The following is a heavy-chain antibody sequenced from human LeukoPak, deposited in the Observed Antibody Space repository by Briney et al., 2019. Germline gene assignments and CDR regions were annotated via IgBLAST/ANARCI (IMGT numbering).Heavy chain of an antibody. D-gene: IGHD3-10*01. J-gene: IGHJ4*02. CDR3: ATGSSGGYSY. CDR1: GYSFISYW. CDR2: IDPSDSNMK. V-gene: IGHV5-10-1*01. Sequence: GESLKISCKGSGYSFISYWTTWVRQMPGKGLEWMGTIDPSDSNMKNYSPTLQGHVTISVDKSISTVYLQWSSLKASDTAMYYCATGSSGGYSYWGQGALVTVSS.